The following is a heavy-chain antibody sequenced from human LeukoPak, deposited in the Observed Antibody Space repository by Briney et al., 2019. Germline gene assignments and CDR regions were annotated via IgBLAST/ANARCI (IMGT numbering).Heavy chain of an antibody. CDR3: AKETANCGGGCYSLHDH. D-gene: IGHD2-21*02. Sequence: PPGGSLRLSCAASGFTFNNYGMTWVRQAPGKGLEWVSVISGSGARTYYADSVKGRFTISRDNSKNTLFLQMNTLRAEDTAVYYCAKETANCGGGCYSLHDHWGQGTLVTVSS. J-gene: IGHJ4*02. V-gene: IGHV3-23*01. CDR2: ISGSGART. CDR1: GFTFNNYG.